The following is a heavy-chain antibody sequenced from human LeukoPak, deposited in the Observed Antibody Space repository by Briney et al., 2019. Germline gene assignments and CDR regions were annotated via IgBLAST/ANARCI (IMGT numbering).Heavy chain of an antibody. D-gene: IGHD6-19*01. V-gene: IGHV3-9*01. J-gene: IGHJ3*02. CDR3: AKDTGGAVAGLIGWSFDI. Sequence: PGGSLRLSCAASGFTFDDYAMHWVRQAPGEGLEWVSGISWNSGSIGYADSVKGRFTISRDNAKNSLYLQMNSLRAEDTALYYCAKDTGGAVAGLIGWSFDIWGQGTMATVSS. CDR2: ISWNSGSI. CDR1: GFTFDDYA.